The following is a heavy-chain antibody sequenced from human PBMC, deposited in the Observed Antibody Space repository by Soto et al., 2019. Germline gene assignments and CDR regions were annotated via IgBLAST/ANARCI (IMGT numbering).Heavy chain of an antibody. CDR3: ARDWELGRIVGATAFDI. CDR1: GYTFTSYG. Sequence: ASVEVSCKASGYTFTSYGISWVRQAPGQGLEWMGWISAYNGNTNFAQKLQGRVTMTTDTSTSTAYMELRSLRSDDTAVYYCARDWELGRIVGATAFDIWGQGTMVTVSS. J-gene: IGHJ3*02. CDR2: ISAYNGNT. V-gene: IGHV1-18*01. D-gene: IGHD1-26*01.